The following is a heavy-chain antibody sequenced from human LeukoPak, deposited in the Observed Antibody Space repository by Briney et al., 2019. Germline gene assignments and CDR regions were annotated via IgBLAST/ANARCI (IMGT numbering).Heavy chain of an antibody. Sequence: GGSLRLSCAASGFTFSSYAMSWVRQAPGKGLEWVSAISGSGGSTYYADSVKGRFTISRDNSKNTLYLQMNSLRAEDTAIYYCARGLHSRLYDSSVYYPYWGQGTLVTVSS. D-gene: IGHD3-22*01. CDR2: ISGSGGST. CDR1: GFTFSSYA. V-gene: IGHV3-23*01. CDR3: ARGLHSRLYDSSVYYPY. J-gene: IGHJ4*02.